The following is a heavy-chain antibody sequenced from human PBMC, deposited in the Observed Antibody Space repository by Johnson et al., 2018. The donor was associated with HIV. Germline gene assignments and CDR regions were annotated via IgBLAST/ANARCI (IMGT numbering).Heavy chain of an antibody. CDR1: GFTFSSYA. CDR2: IYSGGST. CDR3: ATSLTGTRPFEI. Sequence: QEQLVESGGGVVQPGRSLRLSCAASGFTFSSYAMHWVRQAPGKGLEWVSVIYSGGSTYYADSVKGRFTISRDNSKNTLYLQMNSLRAEDTAVYYCATSLTGTRPFEIWGQGTMVTVSS. D-gene: IGHD1-7*01. J-gene: IGHJ3*02. V-gene: IGHV3-NL1*01.